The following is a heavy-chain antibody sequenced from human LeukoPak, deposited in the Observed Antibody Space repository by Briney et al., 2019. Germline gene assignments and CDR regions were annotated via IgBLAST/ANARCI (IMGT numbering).Heavy chain of an antibody. D-gene: IGHD4-23*01. V-gene: IGHV4-59*01. CDR2: IYYSGST. CDR1: GGSISSYY. J-gene: IGHJ4*02. Sequence: SETLSLTCTVSGGSISSYYWSWIRQPPGKGLEWNGYIYYSGSTNYNPSLKSRVTISVDTSKNQFSLKLSSVTAADTAVYYCARGLTVGTVTYFDYWGQGTLVTVSS. CDR3: ARGLTVGTVTYFDY.